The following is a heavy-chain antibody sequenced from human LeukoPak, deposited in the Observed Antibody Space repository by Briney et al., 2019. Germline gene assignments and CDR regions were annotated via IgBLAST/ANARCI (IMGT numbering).Heavy chain of an antibody. V-gene: IGHV3-48*02. CDR1: GFTFSSYS. Sequence: GGSLRLSCTASGFTFSSYSMNWVRQAPGKGLEWVSYITSSSITIYYADSVKGRFTISRDNARNSLYLQMNSLRDEDTAVYYCARSYCSGGSCFPTYFRHWGQGTLVTVSS. CDR2: ITSSSITI. CDR3: ARSYCSGGSCFPTYFRH. J-gene: IGHJ1*01. D-gene: IGHD2-15*01.